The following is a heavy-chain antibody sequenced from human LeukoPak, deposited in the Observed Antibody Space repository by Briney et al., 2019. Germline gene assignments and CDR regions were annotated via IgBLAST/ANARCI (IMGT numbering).Heavy chain of an antibody. J-gene: IGHJ6*03. D-gene: IGHD3-9*01. V-gene: IGHV3-21*01. CDR3: ARANDNYYYYYMDV. CDR2: ISSSSSYI. CDR1: GFIFSSYW. Sequence: GGSLRLSCAASGFIFSSYWMSWVRQAPGKGLEWVSSISSSSSYIYYADSVKGRFTISRDNAKNSLYLQMNSLRAEDTAVYYCARANDNYYYYYMDVWGKGTTVTISS.